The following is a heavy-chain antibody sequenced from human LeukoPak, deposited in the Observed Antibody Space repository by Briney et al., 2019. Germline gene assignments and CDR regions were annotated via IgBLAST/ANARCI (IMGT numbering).Heavy chain of an antibody. CDR3: ARVVYSSGWYGYFDL. CDR2: INWNGGST. J-gene: IGHJ2*01. Sequence: GGSLRLSCAASGFTSDDYAMTWVRQLPGKGLEWVSGINWNGGSTGYADSVKGRFTISRDNAKNSLFLQMNSLRAEDTALYYCARVVYSSGWYGYFDLWGRGTLVSASS. CDR1: GFTSDDYA. D-gene: IGHD6-19*01. V-gene: IGHV3-20*04.